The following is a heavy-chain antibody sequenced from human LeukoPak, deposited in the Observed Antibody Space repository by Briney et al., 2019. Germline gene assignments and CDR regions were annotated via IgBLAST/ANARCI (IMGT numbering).Heavy chain of an antibody. V-gene: IGHV1-2*02. J-gene: IGHJ6*03. CDR3: ARVLDYYGSGSDYYMDV. Sequence: GASVKVSCKASGYTFTGYYMHWVRQAPGQGLEWMGWINPNSGGTNYAQKFQGRVTMTRDTSISTAYMELSRLRSDDTAVYYCARVLDYYGSGSDYYMDVWGKGTTVTISS. CDR2: INPNSGGT. CDR1: GYTFTGYY. D-gene: IGHD3-10*01.